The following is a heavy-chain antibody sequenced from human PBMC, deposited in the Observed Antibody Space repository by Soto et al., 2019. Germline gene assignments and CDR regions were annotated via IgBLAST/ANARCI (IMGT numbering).Heavy chain of an antibody. V-gene: IGHV4-34*01. CDR3: ARDRVYAKYHWFDP. D-gene: IGHD2-8*01. Sequence: SETLSLTCAVYGGSLSGYYWSWIRQPPGKGLEWIGEINHSGSTNYNPSLKSRVTISVDTSKNQFSLKLSSVTAADTAVYYCARDRVYAKYHWFDPWGQGTLVTVSS. CDR1: GGSLSGYY. CDR2: INHSGST. J-gene: IGHJ5*02.